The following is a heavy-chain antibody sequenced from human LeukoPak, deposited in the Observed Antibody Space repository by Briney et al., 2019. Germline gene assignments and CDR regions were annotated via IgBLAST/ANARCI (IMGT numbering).Heavy chain of an antibody. Sequence: GASVKVSCKASGYTFTGYYMHWVRQAPGQGLEWMGWINPNSGGTNYAQKLQGRVTMTTDTSTSTAYMELRSLRSDDTAVYYCARILGWYLVGAFDIWGQGTMVTVSS. CDR1: GYTFTGYY. CDR2: INPNSGGT. D-gene: IGHD6-19*01. J-gene: IGHJ3*02. V-gene: IGHV1-2*02. CDR3: ARILGWYLVGAFDI.